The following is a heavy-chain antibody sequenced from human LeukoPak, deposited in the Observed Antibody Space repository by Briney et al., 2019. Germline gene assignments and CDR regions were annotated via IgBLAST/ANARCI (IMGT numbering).Heavy chain of an antibody. CDR3: ASGPYPAAGTDHQFDY. D-gene: IGHD6-13*01. V-gene: IGHV4-59*01. J-gene: IGHJ4*02. CDR1: GASISSYY. CDR2: IYYSGST. Sequence: PSETLSLTCTVSGASISSYYWSWIRQPPGKGLEWIGYIYYSGSTHYNPSLKSRVTISVDTSKNQFSLKLSSVTAADTVVYYCASGPYPAAGTDHQFDYWGQGTLVTVSS.